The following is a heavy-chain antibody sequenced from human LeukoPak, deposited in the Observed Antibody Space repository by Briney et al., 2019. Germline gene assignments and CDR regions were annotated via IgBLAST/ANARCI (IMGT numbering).Heavy chain of an antibody. CDR2: ISSSGSTI. CDR1: GFTFSDYY. Sequence: GGSLRLSCAASGFTFSDYYMSWIRQAPGKGLEWVSYISSSGSTIYYADSVKGRFIVSRDTSKNTLYLQMNSLRAEDTAVYYCAKDPLNTLMVSPTFDYWGQGTLVTVSS. J-gene: IGHJ4*02. D-gene: IGHD5-18*01. CDR3: AKDPLNTLMVSPTFDY. V-gene: IGHV3-11*01.